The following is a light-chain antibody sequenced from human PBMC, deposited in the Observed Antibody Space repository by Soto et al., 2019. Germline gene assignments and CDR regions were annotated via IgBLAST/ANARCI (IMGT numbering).Light chain of an antibody. V-gene: IGLV2-11*01. CDR3: CSYAGTYTWV. Sequence: QSALTQPRSVSGSPGQSVTISCTGTSSDVGGYNSVSWYQQYPGKAPKLMIYDVSKRPSGVPDRFSGSKSGNAASLTISGLQAEDEDDYYCCSYAGTYTWVFGGGTKVTVL. CDR2: DVS. J-gene: IGLJ3*02. CDR1: SSDVGGYNS.